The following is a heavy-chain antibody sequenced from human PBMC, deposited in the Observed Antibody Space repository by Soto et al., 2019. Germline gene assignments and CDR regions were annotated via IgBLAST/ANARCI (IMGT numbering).Heavy chain of an antibody. V-gene: IGHV4-34*01. CDR1: GGSFSGYY. CDR3: ARGSSSKRWSRWFDP. Sequence: SETLSLTCAVYGGSFSGYYWSWIRQPPGKGLEWIGEINHSGSTNYNPSLKSRVTISVDTSKNQCSLKLSSVTAADTAVYYCARGSSSKRWSRWFDPWGQGTLVTVSS. D-gene: IGHD3-3*01. J-gene: IGHJ5*02. CDR2: INHSGST.